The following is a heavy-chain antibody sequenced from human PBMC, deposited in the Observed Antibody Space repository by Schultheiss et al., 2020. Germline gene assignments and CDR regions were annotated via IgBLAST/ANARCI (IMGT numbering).Heavy chain of an antibody. CDR2: IYYSGSS. V-gene: IGHV4-59*01. Sequence: SETLSLTCTVSGGSISSYYWSWIRQPPGKGLEWIGYIYYSGSSNYNPSLTSRVAMSVDTSKNQFSLKLSFVTTADTAVYYCARIRGDGAYSPGWYFDFWGRGTLVTVSS. J-gene: IGHJ2*01. CDR3: ARIRGDGAYSPGWYFDF. CDR1: GGSISSYY. D-gene: IGHD2-21*01.